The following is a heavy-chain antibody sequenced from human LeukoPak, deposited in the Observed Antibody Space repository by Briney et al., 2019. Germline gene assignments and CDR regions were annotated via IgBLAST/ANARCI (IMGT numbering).Heavy chain of an antibody. J-gene: IGHJ4*02. D-gene: IGHD5-24*01. CDR2: IDHSGGT. Sequence: PSETLSLTCAVYGGSFSGYYWSWIRQPPGKGLEWVGEIDHSGGTNYSPSLKSRVTISVDTSKNQFSLKLSSVTAADTAVYYCAKLRRGGYNFYIQLWGQGTLVTVSS. CDR3: AKLRRGGYNFYIQL. V-gene: IGHV4-34*01. CDR1: GGSFSGYY.